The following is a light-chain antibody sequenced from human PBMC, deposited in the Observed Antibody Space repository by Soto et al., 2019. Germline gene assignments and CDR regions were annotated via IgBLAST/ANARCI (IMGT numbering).Light chain of an antibody. CDR1: QSVSSY. CDR3: QQRSNWPPFT. V-gene: IGKV3-11*01. J-gene: IGKJ3*01. CDR2: DAS. Sequence: EVVLTQSPATLSLSPGERATLSCRASQSVSSYLAWYQQKPGQAPRLLIHDASNRATGIPARFSGSGSGTDFTLTISSLEPEDFGVYYCQQRSNWPPFTFGPGTKV.